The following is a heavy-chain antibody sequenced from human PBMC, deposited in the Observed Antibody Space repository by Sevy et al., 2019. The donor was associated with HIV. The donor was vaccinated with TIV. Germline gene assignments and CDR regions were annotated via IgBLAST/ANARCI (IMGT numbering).Heavy chain of an antibody. Sequence: GGSLRLSCEASAINIRDYWMNWVRQAPGKGLEWVANINPAGSKIYYAESVKGRFTISRDSAKNTVFLQMTSLRAEDTAVYYCVRAIQLAASYWGQGMLVTNSS. J-gene: IGHJ4*02. V-gene: IGHV3-7*02. D-gene: IGHD2-15*01. CDR2: INPAGSKI. CDR1: AINIRDYW. CDR3: VRAIQLAASY.